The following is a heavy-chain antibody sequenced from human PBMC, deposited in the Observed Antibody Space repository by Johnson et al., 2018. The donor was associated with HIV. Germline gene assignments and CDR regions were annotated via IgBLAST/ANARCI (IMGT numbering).Heavy chain of an antibody. D-gene: IGHD3-10*01. CDR2: ISYDGSNK. CDR3: ARGGKSYYGAFDI. J-gene: IGHJ3*02. CDR1: EFTLSNYG. Sequence: QVQLVESGGGVVQPGRSLRLSCAASEFTLSNYGIHWVRQAPGKGLEWLSLISYDGSNKYYADSVKGRFTISRDNSKNTLYLQMNSLRAEDTAVYYCARGGKSYYGAFDIWGQGTMVTVSS. V-gene: IGHV3-30*03.